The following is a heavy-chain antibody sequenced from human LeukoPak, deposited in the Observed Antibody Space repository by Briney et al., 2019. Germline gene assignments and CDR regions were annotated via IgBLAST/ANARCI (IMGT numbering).Heavy chain of an antibody. CDR3: ASTDIVVVPAAIRGHNWFDP. CDR2: INHSGST. J-gene: IGHJ5*02. CDR1: GGSFSGYY. V-gene: IGHV4-34*01. D-gene: IGHD2-2*02. Sequence: SETLSLTCAVYGGSFSGYYWSWLRQPPGKGLEWIGEINHSGSTNYNPSLKSRVTISVDTSKNQFSLKLSSVTAADTAVYYCASTDIVVVPAAIRGHNWFDPWGQGTLVTVPS.